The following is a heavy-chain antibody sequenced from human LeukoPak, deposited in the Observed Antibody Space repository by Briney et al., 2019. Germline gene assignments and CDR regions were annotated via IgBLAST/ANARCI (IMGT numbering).Heavy chain of an antibody. V-gene: IGHV3-21*01. CDR3: ARDEPDDFWSASPRGGFDG. CDR2: ISSSSRYI. J-gene: IGHJ5*02. CDR1: AFTFSSYS. D-gene: IGHD3-3*01. Sequence: GGSLTLSCAASAFTFSSYSMNWLPQAPGKGLEWVSSISSSSRYIYHTGSLKGRFTISRANTTNSLYLKIHSQKAEDTCVYSCARDEPDDFWSASPRGGFDGWRQGTLVTVHS.